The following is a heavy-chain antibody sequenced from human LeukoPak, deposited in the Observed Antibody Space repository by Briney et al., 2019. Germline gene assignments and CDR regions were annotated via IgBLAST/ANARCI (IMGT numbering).Heavy chain of an antibody. CDR1: GGSISSGSYY. J-gene: IGHJ4*02. D-gene: IGHD5-24*01. CDR3: ARGVDGYNYFHS. CDR2: IYTSGNT. Sequence: SETLSLTCTVSGGSISSGSYYWSWIRQPAGKGLEWIGRIYTSGNTNYNPSLKSRVTISVDTSKNQFSLKLSSVTAADTAVYYCARGVDGYNYFHSWGQGTLVTVSS. V-gene: IGHV4-61*02.